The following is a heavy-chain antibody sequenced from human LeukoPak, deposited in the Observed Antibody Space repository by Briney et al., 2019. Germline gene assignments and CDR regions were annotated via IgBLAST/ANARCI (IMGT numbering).Heavy chain of an antibody. J-gene: IGHJ5*02. Sequence: ASVKVSCKASGGTFSSYAISWVRQAPGQGLEWMGGIIPIFGTANYAQKFQGRVTITTDESTSTAYTELSSLRSEDTAVYYCARVNDFWSGYWSWFDPWGQGTLVTVSS. V-gene: IGHV1-69*05. D-gene: IGHD3-3*01. CDR1: GGTFSSYA. CDR3: ARVNDFWSGYWSWFDP. CDR2: IIPIFGTA.